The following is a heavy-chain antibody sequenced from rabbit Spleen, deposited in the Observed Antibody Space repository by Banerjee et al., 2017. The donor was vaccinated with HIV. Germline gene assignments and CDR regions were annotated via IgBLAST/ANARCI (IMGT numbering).Heavy chain of an antibody. D-gene: IGHD4-1*01. J-gene: IGHJ3*01. CDR1: GFSFSSSDY. CDR3: ARDLDGVIGWNFGW. V-gene: IGHV1S40*01. CDR2: IAGSGSGFA. Sequence: QSLEESGGDLVKPGASLTLTCTASGFSFSSSDYMCWVRQAPGKGLEWVSCIAGSGSGFAYSATWAKGRFTCSKTSSTTVTLQMTSLTAADTATYFCARDLDGVIGWNFGWWGQGTLVTVS.